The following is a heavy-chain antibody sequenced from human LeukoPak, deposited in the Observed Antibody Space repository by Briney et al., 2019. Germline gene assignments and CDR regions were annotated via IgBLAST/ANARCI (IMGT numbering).Heavy chain of an antibody. D-gene: IGHD3-22*01. Sequence: ASVKVSCKASGYTFTSYDINWVRQATGQGLEWMGWMNPNSGNTGYAQKFQGRVTMTRNTSISTAYMELSSLRSEDTAVYYCARVRDYYDSNGYYEYFDYWGQGTLVTVSS. V-gene: IGHV1-8*01. J-gene: IGHJ4*02. CDR1: GYTFTSYD. CDR3: ARVRDYYDSNGYYEYFDY. CDR2: MNPNSGNT.